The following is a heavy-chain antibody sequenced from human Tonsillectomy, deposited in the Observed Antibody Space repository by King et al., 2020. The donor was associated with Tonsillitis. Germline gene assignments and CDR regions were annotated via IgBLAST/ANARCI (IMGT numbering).Heavy chain of an antibody. J-gene: IGHJ4*02. V-gene: IGHV3-15*01. D-gene: IGHD3-16*02. Sequence: VQLVESGGGLVKPGGSLRLSCAASGFTFSNAWMSWVRQAPGQGLEWVGRIKSKSDGGTKDYAATVKDRFTISRDDSKNTLYLQMNSLKTEVTDVYYCTTRCWETSYNWGQGTMVTVSS. CDR2: IKSKSDGGTK. CDR3: TTRCWETSYN. CDR1: GFTFSNAW.